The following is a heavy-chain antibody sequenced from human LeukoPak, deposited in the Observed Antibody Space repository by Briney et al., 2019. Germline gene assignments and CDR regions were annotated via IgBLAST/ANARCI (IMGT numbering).Heavy chain of an antibody. CDR3: ARGPYGYSGSDY. CDR2: IYYSGST. D-gene: IGHD5-18*01. CDR1: GGSISSSSYY. V-gene: IGHV4-39*07. J-gene: IGHJ4*02. Sequence: SETLSLTCTVSGGSISSSSYYWGWIRQPPGKGLEWIGSIYYSGSTYYNPSLKSRVTISVDTSKNQFSLKLSSVTAEDTALYYCARGPYGYSGSDYWGQGTLVTVSS.